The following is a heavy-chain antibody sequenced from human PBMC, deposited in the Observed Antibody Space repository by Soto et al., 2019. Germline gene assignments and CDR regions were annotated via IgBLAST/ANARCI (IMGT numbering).Heavy chain of an antibody. J-gene: IGHJ4*02. V-gene: IGHV2-70*01. CDR2: IDWDDDK. CDR1: GFSLSTSGMC. Sequence: SGPTLVNPTQTLTLNCTFSGFSLSTSGMCVSWIRQPPGKALEWLALIDWDDDKYYSTSLKTRLTISKDASKNQVVLTMTNMDPVDTATYYCARTLSSTYYYDSSGYYQFDYWGQGTLVTVSS. D-gene: IGHD3-22*01. CDR3: ARTLSSTYYYDSSGYYQFDY.